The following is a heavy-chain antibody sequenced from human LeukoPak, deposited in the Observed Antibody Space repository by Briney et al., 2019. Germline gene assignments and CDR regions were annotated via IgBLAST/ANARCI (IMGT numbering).Heavy chain of an antibody. V-gene: IGHV3-21*01. Sequence: GSLRLSCAASGFTFSSYSMNWVRQAPGKGLEWVSSISRSSSYIYYADSVKGRFTISRDNAKNSLYLQMNSLRAEDTAMYYCASYSSGCFQYWGQGTLVTVSS. CDR1: GFTFSSYS. J-gene: IGHJ4*02. CDR3: ASYSSGCFQY. CDR2: ISRSSSYI. D-gene: IGHD6-19*01.